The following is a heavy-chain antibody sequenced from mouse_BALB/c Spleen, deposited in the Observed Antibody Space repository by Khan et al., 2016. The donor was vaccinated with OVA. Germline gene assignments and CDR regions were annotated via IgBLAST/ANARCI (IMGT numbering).Heavy chain of an antibody. V-gene: IGHV2-9*02. CDR2: IWAGGST. J-gene: IGHJ2*01. Sequence: QVQLKESGPGLVAPSQSLSITCTVSGFSLTSHGVHWVRQPPGKGLEWLGVIWAGGSTNYNSALMSRLSISKDSDKSQVFVKMNSLQTEDTAMYYCARNREPDYFDYWGQGTTLTVSS. CDR1: GFSLTSHG. CDR3: ARNREPDYFDY.